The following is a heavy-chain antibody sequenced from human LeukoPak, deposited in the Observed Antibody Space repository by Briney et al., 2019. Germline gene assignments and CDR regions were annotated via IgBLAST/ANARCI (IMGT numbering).Heavy chain of an antibody. D-gene: IGHD6-6*01. V-gene: IGHV5-10-1*01. Sequence: GESLRISCKGSGYSFTSYLIRWVRQMPGKGLEWMGRIDPTDSYTNYGPSFQGHVTISADKSISTAYLQWSSLKASDTAMYYCARRGSIAPRYYYGMDVWGQGTTVTVSS. J-gene: IGHJ6*02. CDR3: ARRGSIAPRYYYGMDV. CDR2: IDPTDSYT. CDR1: GYSFTSYL.